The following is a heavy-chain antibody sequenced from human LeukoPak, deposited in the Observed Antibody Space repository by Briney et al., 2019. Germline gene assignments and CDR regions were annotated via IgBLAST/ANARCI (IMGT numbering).Heavy chain of an antibody. J-gene: IGHJ4*02. CDR3: ARSIIRSSGYYYADY. D-gene: IGHD3-22*01. CDR2: IYYSGST. V-gene: IGHV4-59*08. CDR1: GGSISSYY. Sequence: SETLSLTCSVSGGSISSYYWSWIRQPPGKGLEWIGYIYYSGSTNYNPSLKSRVTISVDTSTNQFSLKLSSVTAADTAVYYCARSIIRSSGYYYADYWGQGTLVTVSS.